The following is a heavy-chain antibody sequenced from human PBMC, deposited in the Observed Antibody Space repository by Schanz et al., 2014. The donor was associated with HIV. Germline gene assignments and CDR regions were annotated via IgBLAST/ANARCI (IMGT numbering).Heavy chain of an antibody. CDR2: ISYDGSRK. CDR3: AKDRNSYDPKYIGKGNYYYYYGMDV. J-gene: IGHJ6*02. Sequence: QVQLVESGGGVVQPGRSLRVSCAASGFTFNSYGMHWVRQAPGKGLEWVAVISYDGSRKHFADSVKGRFTMSRDNSKNTLYLQMNRLRADDTAVYYCAKDRNSYDPKYIGKGNYYYYYGMDVWGQGNPGHRLL. CDR1: GFTFNSYG. D-gene: IGHD3-22*01. V-gene: IGHV3-30*18.